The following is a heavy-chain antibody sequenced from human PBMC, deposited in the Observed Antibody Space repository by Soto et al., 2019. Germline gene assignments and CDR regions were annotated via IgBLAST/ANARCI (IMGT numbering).Heavy chain of an antibody. CDR2: ISSSSSTI. V-gene: IGHV3-48*01. Sequence: PGGSLRLSCAASGFTFSSYSMNWVRQAPGKGLEWVSYISSSSSTIYYADSVKGRFTISRDNAKNSLYLQMNSLRAEDTAVYYCASLTMVRGVNWFDPWGQGTLVTVSS. CDR3: ASLTMVRGVNWFDP. J-gene: IGHJ5*02. D-gene: IGHD3-10*01. CDR1: GFTFSSYS.